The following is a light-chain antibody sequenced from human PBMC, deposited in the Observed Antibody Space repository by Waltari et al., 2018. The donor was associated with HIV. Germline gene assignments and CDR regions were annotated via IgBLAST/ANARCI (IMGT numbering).Light chain of an antibody. CDR2: GAS. Sequence: EIVLTQSPGTLSLSPGESATLSCRARQSVSSNYLAWYQHKPGQAPRLLIYGASSRATGIPDRFSGSGSGTDFTLTISRLEPEDFAVYYCQQYGGSPYTFGQGTKLENK. J-gene: IGKJ2*01. CDR3: QQYGGSPYT. CDR1: QSVSSNY. V-gene: IGKV3-20*01.